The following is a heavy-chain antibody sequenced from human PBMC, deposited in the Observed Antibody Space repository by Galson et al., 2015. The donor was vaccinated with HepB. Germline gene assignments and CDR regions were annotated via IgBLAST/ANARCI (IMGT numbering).Heavy chain of an antibody. CDR3: ATRSTFGVVISY. J-gene: IGHJ4*02. CDR2: INPNSGDT. CDR1: GSTFTGYY. V-gene: IGHV1-2*02. Sequence: SVTVSCKASGSTFTGYYMHWVRQAPGQGLEWMGWINPNSGDTVYAQKFQGRVTMTVDTSISTAYMELSRLRSDDTAIYYCATRSTFGVVISYWGQGTLVTVSS. D-gene: IGHD3-3*01.